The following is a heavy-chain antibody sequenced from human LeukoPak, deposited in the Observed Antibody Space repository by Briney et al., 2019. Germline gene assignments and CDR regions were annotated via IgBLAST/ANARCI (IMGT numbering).Heavy chain of an antibody. D-gene: IGHD3-10*01. CDR3: ADWSWYYYGSGSYPILAY. CDR2: MNPNSGNT. CDR1: GYTFTSYD. V-gene: IGHV1-8*01. J-gene: IGHJ4*02. Sequence: ASVKVSCKASGYTFTSYDINWVRQATGQGLEWMGWMNPNSGNTGYAQKFQGRVTMTRNTSISTAYMELSSLRSEDTAVYYCADWSWYYYGSGSYPILAYWGQGTLVTVSS.